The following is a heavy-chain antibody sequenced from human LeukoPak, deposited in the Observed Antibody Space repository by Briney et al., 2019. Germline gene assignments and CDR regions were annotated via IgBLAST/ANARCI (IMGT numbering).Heavy chain of an antibody. CDR3: ARDGGSSSWYYYYYMDV. CDR1: GFTFSSYG. CDR2: IWYDGSNK. V-gene: IGHV3-33*01. J-gene: IGHJ6*03. D-gene: IGHD6-13*01. Sequence: GGSLRLTCAVSGFTFSSYGMHWVRQAPGKGLEWVAVIWYDGSNKYYADSVKGRFTISRDNSKNTLYLQMNSLRAEDTAVYYCARDGGSSSWYYYYYMDVWGKGTTVTVSS.